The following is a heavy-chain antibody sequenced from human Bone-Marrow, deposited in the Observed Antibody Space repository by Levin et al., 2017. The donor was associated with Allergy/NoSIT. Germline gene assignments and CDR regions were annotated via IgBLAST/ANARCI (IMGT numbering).Heavy chain of an antibody. J-gene: IGHJ6*02. V-gene: IGHV4-59*08. CDR3: ARQVKLDYYFHAMDV. D-gene: IGHD1-1*01. CDR1: GDSISRHH. CDR2: IQYNGNT. Sequence: PGGSLRLSCTVAGDSISRHHWSWIRQSPGKGLEWIAYIQYNGNTNSNPSLKSRVTMSVDSSKNQFSLTLNSVTAADTAVYFCARQVKLDYYFHAMDVWGQGTTVTVSS.